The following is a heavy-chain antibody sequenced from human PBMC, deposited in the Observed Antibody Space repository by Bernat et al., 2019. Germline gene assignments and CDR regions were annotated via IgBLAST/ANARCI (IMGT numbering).Heavy chain of an antibody. V-gene: IGHV3-NL1*01. CDR1: GFTFSSYG. Sequence: QVQLVESGGGVVQPGRSLRLSCAASGFTFSSYGMHWVRQAPGKGLEWVSVIYSGGSTYYADSVKGRFTISRDNSKNTLYLQMNSLRAEDTAVYYCAREPSTGYSYGYNYWGQGTLVTVSS. CDR3: AREPSTGYSYGYNY. J-gene: IGHJ4*02. CDR2: IYSGGST. D-gene: IGHD5-18*01.